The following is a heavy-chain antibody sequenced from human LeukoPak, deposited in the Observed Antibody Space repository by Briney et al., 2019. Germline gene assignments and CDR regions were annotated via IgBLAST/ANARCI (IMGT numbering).Heavy chain of an antibody. CDR3: AKDPSGTYCGEY. D-gene: IGHD1-26*01. V-gene: IGHV3-30*02. CDR2: IRYDGNSK. CDR1: GFTFSSFA. J-gene: IGHJ4*02. Sequence: GGSLRLSCAASGFTFSSFAMHWVRQAPGKGLEWVAFIRYDGNSKYYADSVKGRFTVSRDNSKNTLYLQMNSLRDEDTALYYCAKDPSGTYCGEYWGQGTLVTVSS.